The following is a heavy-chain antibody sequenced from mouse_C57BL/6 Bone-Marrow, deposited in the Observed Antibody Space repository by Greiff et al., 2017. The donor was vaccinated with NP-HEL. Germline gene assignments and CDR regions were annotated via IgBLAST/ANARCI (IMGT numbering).Heavy chain of an antibody. V-gene: IGHV1-58*01. CDR2: IYIGNGYT. CDR3: ARDYYDYDVEEMDY. J-gene: IGHJ4*01. CDR1: GYTFTSYG. D-gene: IGHD2-4*01. Sequence: EVQLVESGAELVRPGSSVKMSCKTSGYTFTSYGINWVKQRPGQGLEWIGYIYIGNGYTEYNEKFKGKATLTSDTSSSTAYMQLSSLTSEDSAIYFCARDYYDYDVEEMDYWGQGTSVTVSS.